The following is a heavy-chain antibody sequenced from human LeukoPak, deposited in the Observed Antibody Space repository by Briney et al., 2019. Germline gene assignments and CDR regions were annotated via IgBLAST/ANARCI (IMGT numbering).Heavy chain of an antibody. CDR2: INPNSGGT. Sequence: GASVKVSCKASGYTFTGYYMHWVRQAPGQGLEWMGWINPNSGGTNYAQKFQGRVTMTRDTSISTAYMELSRLRSDDTAVYYCARVRHYYDSSGYYYDANPYVDYWGQGTLVTVSS. CDR3: ARVRHYYDSSGYYYDANPYVDY. CDR1: GYTFTGYY. V-gene: IGHV1-2*02. D-gene: IGHD3-22*01. J-gene: IGHJ4*02.